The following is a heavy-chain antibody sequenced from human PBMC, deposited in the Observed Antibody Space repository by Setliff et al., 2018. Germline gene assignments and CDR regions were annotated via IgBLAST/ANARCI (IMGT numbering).Heavy chain of an antibody. CDR2: INTDTGNP. J-gene: IGHJ4*02. CDR3: ARVGTGSLLDY. D-gene: IGHD1-1*01. Sequence: GASVKVSCKTSGFPLTGYYMHWVRQTPGQGLEWMGWINTDTGNPTSAQGFTGRFVFSLDTSVSTAYLQISSLKAEDTALYYCARVGTGSLLDYWGQGTLVTVSS. CDR1: GFPLTGYY. V-gene: IGHV7-4-1*02.